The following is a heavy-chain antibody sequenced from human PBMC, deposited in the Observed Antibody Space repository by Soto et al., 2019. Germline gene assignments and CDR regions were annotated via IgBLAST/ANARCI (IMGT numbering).Heavy chain of an antibody. CDR3: ARGQLSKNYYYGMDV. D-gene: IGHD6-6*01. J-gene: IGHJ6*02. V-gene: IGHV1-2*02. CDR1: GYTFTGYY. CDR2: INPNSGGT. Sequence: QVQLVQSGAEVKKPGASVKVSCKASGYTFTGYYMHWVRQAPGQGLEWMGWINPNSGGTNYAQKFQGRVTMTRDTSISTAHMELSRLRSDDTAVYYCARGQLSKNYYYGMDVWGQGTTVTVSS.